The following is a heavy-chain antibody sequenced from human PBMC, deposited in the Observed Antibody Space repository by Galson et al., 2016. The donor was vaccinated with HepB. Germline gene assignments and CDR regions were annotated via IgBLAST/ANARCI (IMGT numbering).Heavy chain of an antibody. Sequence: SLRLSCAASGFAFRSHWMHWVRQAPGKGPVWVSRINSDGTISNYADSVKGRFTISRDNAKSTLYLEMNSMRAEDTAEYYCVRDHSVVPETAYNWFDPWGRGTLVTVSS. D-gene: IGHD2-15*01. J-gene: IGHJ5*02. V-gene: IGHV3-74*01. CDR1: GFAFRSHW. CDR2: INSDGTIS. CDR3: VRDHSVVPETAYNWFDP.